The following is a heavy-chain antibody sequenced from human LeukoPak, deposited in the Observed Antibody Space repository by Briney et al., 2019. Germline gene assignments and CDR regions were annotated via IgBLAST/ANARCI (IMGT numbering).Heavy chain of an antibody. D-gene: IGHD4-23*01. Sequence: SETLSLTCTVSGYSISTGYYWGWIRQPPGKGLEWIASIFHTGNTFYNPSLKSRVTISVDTSKNQFSLKLSSVTAADTAAYYCARAPFIQSDYGGSFDYWGQGTLVTVSS. CDR2: IFHTGNT. J-gene: IGHJ4*02. CDR3: ARAPFIQSDYGGSFDY. V-gene: IGHV4-38-2*02. CDR1: GYSISTGYY.